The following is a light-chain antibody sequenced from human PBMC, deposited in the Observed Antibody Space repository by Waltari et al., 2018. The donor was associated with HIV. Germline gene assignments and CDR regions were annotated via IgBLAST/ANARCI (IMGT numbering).Light chain of an antibody. CDR2: SNN. CDR3: AAWDDSLNGWV. J-gene: IGLJ3*02. CDR1: RSNIGSNT. V-gene: IGLV1-44*01. Sequence: QSVLPQPPSASGTPGPRVTISCSGSRSNIGSNTVSWYQHLPGTAPKLFIYSNNQRPSGVPDRFSGSKSGTSASLAISGLQSEDEADYYCAAWDDSLNGWVFGGGTKLTVV.